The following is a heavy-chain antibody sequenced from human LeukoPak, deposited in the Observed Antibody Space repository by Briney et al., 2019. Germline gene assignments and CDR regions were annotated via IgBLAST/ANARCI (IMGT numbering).Heavy chain of an antibody. J-gene: IGHJ4*02. D-gene: IGHD3-16*01. Sequence: ASVKVSCKASGYSFTSYYMHWVRQAPGQGLEWMGFINPSGSSAAYAQKFQGRLTMTRDMFTSTDYMELTSLTSDDTAVYYCAKDPRRMARLITFGGGRPYYFDYWGQGTLVTVSS. CDR3: AKDPRRMARLITFGGGRPYYFDY. CDR2: INPSGSSA. V-gene: IGHV1-46*01. CDR1: GYSFTSYY.